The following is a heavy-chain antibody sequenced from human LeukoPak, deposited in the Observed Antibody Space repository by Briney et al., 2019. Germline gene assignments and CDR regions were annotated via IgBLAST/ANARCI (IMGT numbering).Heavy chain of an antibody. CDR3: ASANQYYFLY. CDR2: IIPIFGTA. Sequence: ASVKVSCKASGGTFSSYAISWVRQAPGQGLEWMGGIIPIFGTANYAQKFQGRVTITADETTSTAYMELSSLRSEDTAVYYGASANQYYFLYWGQGTLVSVFS. D-gene: IGHD1-14*01. CDR1: GGTFSSYA. V-gene: IGHV1-69*13. J-gene: IGHJ4*02.